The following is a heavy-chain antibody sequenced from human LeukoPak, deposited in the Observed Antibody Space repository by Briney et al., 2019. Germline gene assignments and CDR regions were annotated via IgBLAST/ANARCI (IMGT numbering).Heavy chain of an antibody. CDR1: GYTFSSYW. J-gene: IGHJ4*02. Sequence: GGSLRLSCAVSGYTFSSYWMSWVRQAPGKGLEWVAFVRYDGNNPYYSASVKGRFTISRDNSKNTVLLQMNNLRLEDAAVYYCARGSRLGDYPYYCDFWGQGTLVTVSS. CDR2: VRYDGNNP. V-gene: IGHV3-30*02. CDR3: ARGSRLGDYPYYCDF. D-gene: IGHD4-17*01.